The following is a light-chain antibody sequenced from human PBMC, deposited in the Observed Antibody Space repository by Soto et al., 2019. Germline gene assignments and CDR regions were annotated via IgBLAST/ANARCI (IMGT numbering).Light chain of an antibody. V-gene: IGLV3-25*03. J-gene: IGLJ1*01. Sequence: SYELTQPPSVSVSPGQTARITCSGAALSKQYAYWYQQKPGQAPVVVMFRDSKRPSGIPERFSGSSSGTTVTLTISGVQAEDEADYYCQSSDISGTYVFGTGTKLTVL. CDR3: QSSDISGTYV. CDR2: RDS. CDR1: ALSKQY.